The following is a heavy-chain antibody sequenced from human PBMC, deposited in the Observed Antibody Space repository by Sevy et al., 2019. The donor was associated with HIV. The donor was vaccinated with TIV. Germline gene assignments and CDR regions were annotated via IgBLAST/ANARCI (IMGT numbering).Heavy chain of an antibody. CDR3: ARAYCSGGSCYSGTDY. J-gene: IGHJ4*02. V-gene: IGHV3-48*02. CDR1: GFIFDAYA. Sequence: GGSLRLSCAASGFIFDAYAMHWVRQAPGKGLEWVSYISSSSSTIYYADSVKGRFTISRDNAKNSLYLQMNSLRDEDTAVYYCARAYCSGGSCYSGTDYWGQGTLVTVSS. D-gene: IGHD2-15*01. CDR2: ISSSSSTI.